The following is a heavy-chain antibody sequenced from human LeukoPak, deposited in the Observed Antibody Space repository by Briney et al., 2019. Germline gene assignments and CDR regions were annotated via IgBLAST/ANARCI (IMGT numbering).Heavy chain of an antibody. V-gene: IGHV4-4*02. CDR2: IYHSGST. J-gene: IGHJ6*02. CDR3: ARDRPPHIAAYGMDV. D-gene: IGHD6-6*01. Sequence: PSGTLSLTCAVSGGSISSNNWWSWVRQPPGKGLEWIGEIYHSGSTNYNPSLKSRVTISVDKSKNQFSLKLSSVTAADTAVYYCARDRPPHIAAYGMDVWGQGTTVTVSS. CDR1: GGSISSNNW.